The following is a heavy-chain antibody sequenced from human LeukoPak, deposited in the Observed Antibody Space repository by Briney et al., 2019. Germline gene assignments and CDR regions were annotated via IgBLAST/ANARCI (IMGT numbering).Heavy chain of an antibody. CDR2: ISGSGDST. Sequence: PGGTLRLSCAASGFTFSRHGMNWVRQAPGKGLQWVSTISGSGDSTYYADSVKGRFTISRDNSKNTLYLQMNSLRAEDTAVYYCAKPLLGDDAFDFWGQGTMVTVSS. CDR3: AKPLLGDDAFDF. J-gene: IGHJ3*01. V-gene: IGHV3-23*01. CDR1: GFTFSRHG.